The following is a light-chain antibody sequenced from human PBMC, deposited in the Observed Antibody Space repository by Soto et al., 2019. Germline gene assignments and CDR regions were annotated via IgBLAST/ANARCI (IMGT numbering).Light chain of an antibody. V-gene: IGLV2-14*03. CDR3: CSYSGSNTIVV. Sequence: QSVLTQPASVSGSPGQSITISCIVTSSDVGGYNFVSWYQQHPGKAPRLMIFDVNNRPSGVSTRFSGSKSGNTASLTISGLQAEDEADYYCCSYSGSNTIVVFGGGTKVTVL. CDR2: DVN. J-gene: IGLJ2*01. CDR1: SSDVGGYNF.